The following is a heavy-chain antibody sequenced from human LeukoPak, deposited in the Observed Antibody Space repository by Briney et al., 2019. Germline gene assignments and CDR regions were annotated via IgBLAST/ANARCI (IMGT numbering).Heavy chain of an antibody. CDR1: GGSISSYY. D-gene: IGHD3-22*01. CDR3: ARETGTYYYDSSGYYQ. J-gene: IGHJ4*02. V-gene: IGHV4-4*07. Sequence: KSSETLSLTCTVSGGSISSYYWNWIRQPAGKGLEWIGRIYTSGSTNYNPSLKSRVTMSVDTSKNQFSLKLSSVTAADTAVYYCARETGTYYYDSSGYYQWGQGTLVTVSS. CDR2: IYTSGST.